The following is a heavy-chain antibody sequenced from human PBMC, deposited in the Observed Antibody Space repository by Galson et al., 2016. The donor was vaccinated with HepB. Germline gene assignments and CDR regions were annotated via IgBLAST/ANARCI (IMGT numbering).Heavy chain of an antibody. CDR2: ISDRGST. J-gene: IGHJ1*01. Sequence: SETLSLTCAVYSGSFGGYYWTWIRQPPGKGLEWIGQISDRGSTTYNPSLEGRVTISVDTSKKQFSLNLTSVTAADTALYYCARPRGTYYYDSPASPTRPILHWGQGTLATVAS. V-gene: IGHV4-34*01. D-gene: IGHD3-22*01. CDR3: ARPRGTYYYDSPASPTRPILH. CDR1: SGSFGGYY.